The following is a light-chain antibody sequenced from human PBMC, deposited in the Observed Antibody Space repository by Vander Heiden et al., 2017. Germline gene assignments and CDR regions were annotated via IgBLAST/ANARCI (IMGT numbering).Light chain of an antibody. V-gene: IGKV1-9*01. J-gene: IGKJ3*01. CDR2: AAA. CDR3: QQLNSYPSFT. Sequence: DIQLTQSPSFLSASVGDRVTITCRASQGSSSYLAWYQQKPGKAPKLLIYAAATLQSGVPSRCSGSGSGTEFTLTISSLQPEDFATYYCQQLNSYPSFTFGPGTKVDIK. CDR1: QGSSSY.